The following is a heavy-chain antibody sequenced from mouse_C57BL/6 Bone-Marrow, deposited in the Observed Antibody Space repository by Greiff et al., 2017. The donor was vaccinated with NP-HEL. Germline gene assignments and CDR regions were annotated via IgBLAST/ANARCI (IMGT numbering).Heavy chain of an antibody. J-gene: IGHJ4*01. Sequence: VKLMESGPGLVQPSQSLSITCTVSGFSLTSYGVHWVRQSPGKGLEWLGVIWSGGSTDYNAAFISRLSISKDNSKSQVFFKMNSLQADDTAIYYCATPLTTGYYYAMDYWGQGTSVTVSS. CDR2: IWSGGST. V-gene: IGHV2-2*01. CDR1: GFSLTSYG. CDR3: ATPLTTGYYYAMDY. D-gene: IGHD2-12*01.